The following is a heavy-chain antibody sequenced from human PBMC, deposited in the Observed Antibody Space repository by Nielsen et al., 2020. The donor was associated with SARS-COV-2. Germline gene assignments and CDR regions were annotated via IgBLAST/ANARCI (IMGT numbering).Heavy chain of an antibody. V-gene: IGHV3-13*01. CDR2: IGTAGDT. D-gene: IGHD6-19*01. CDR3: ARAGVAAYGMDV. CDR1: GFTFSSYD. Sequence: GGSLRLSCAASGFTFSSYDMHWVRQATGKGLEWVSAIGTAGDTYYPGSVKGRFTISRENAKNSLYLQMNSLRAGDTAVYYCARAGVAAYGMDVWGQGTTVTVCS. J-gene: IGHJ6*02.